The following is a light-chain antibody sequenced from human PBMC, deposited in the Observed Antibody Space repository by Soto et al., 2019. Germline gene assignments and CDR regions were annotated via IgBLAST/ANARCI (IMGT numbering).Light chain of an antibody. CDR2: GAS. Sequence: DIQMTQSPSSLSASVGDRVTITCRSSQSISKFFNWYQQKPGKAPKLLIYGASSLQRGVPSRFSGSGSGTDFTLTISNLQPEDSASYYCQQSDSTPRTLGQGTKVDIK. CDR1: QSISKF. J-gene: IGKJ1*01. V-gene: IGKV1-39*01. CDR3: QQSDSTPRT.